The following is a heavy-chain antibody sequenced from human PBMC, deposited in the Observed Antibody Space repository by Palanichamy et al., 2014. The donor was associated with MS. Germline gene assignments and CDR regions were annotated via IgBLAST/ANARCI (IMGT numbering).Heavy chain of an antibody. Sequence: VSYISSSSSYTNYADSVKGRFTISRDNAKNSLYLQMNSLRAEDTAVYYCAREHHSLGVRWATFDYWGQGTLVTVSS. J-gene: IGHJ4*02. CDR3: AREHHSLGVRWATFDY. D-gene: IGHD3-16*01. CDR2: ISSSSSYT. V-gene: IGHV3-11*06.